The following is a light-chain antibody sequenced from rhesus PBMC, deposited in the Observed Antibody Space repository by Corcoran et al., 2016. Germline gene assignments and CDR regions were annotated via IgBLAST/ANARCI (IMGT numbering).Light chain of an antibody. J-gene: IGKJ3*01. Sequence: DIQMTQSPSPLSASVGDRVTITCRASQGITTHLNWYQQKPGKPPKRLIYAASSLGSGVPSRFSGSGSGKDFNLTISSLQPEDFATYYCLQYNNTPLTFGPGTKLDIK. CDR1: QGITTH. CDR2: AAS. CDR3: LQYNNTPLT. V-gene: IGKV1-43*01.